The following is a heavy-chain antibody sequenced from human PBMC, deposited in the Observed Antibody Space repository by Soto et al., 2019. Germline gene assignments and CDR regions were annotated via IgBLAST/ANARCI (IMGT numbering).Heavy chain of an antibody. CDR1: TFTFSSYG. CDR3: ARGDLGAFDY. CDR2: IWYDGSNK. J-gene: IGHJ4*02. V-gene: IGHV3-33*01. Sequence: GGSLRLSCAASTFTFSSYGMHWVRQAPGKGLEWVAVIWYDGSNKYYADSVKGRFTISRDNSKNMLFLQMSSLRAEDTAVYHCARGDLGAFDYWGQGTLVTVSS. D-gene: IGHD3-16*01.